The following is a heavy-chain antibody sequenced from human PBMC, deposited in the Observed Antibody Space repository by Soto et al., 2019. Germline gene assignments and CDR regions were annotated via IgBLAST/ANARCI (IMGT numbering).Heavy chain of an antibody. J-gene: IGHJ3*02. CDR3: GRDSDGLRSDAFDI. V-gene: IGHV1-69*06. Sequence: QVQLVQSGAEVKKPGSSVKVSCKASGGTFSSYAISWVRQAPGQGLEWMGGIIPIFGTANYAQKFQGRVTSTADKSTSKAYMELSSLRSEDTAVYYCGRDSDGLRSDAFDIWGQGTMVTVSS. D-gene: IGHD3-3*01. CDR1: GGTFSSYA. CDR2: IIPIFGTA.